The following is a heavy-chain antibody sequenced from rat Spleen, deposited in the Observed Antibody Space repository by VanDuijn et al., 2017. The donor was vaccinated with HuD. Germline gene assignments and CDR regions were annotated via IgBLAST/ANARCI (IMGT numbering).Heavy chain of an antibody. CDR1: GFTYSNYV. V-gene: IGHV5-29*01. CDR2: ISSDGRRN. J-gene: IGHJ2*01. D-gene: IGHD1-9*01. Sequence: EVQLVESGGGLVQPGRSLKLSCAASGFTYSNYVMAWFRQAPTKGLEWVATISSDGRRNYYRDSVKGRFTISRDNAKSSLYLQMDSRRSAEQATYYCERRHYGYTDYFDYWGQGVMVTVSS. CDR3: ERRHYGYTDYFDY.